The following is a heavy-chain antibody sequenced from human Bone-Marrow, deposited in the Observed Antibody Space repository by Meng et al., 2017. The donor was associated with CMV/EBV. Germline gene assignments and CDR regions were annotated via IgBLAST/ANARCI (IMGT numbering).Heavy chain of an antibody. CDR3: TRGGHFTLKRKNNVFDI. V-gene: IGHV3-43*01. CDR2: ISWESGTT. CDR1: GFTFEDYT. D-gene: IGHD2/OR15-2a*01. J-gene: IGHJ3*02. Sequence: GESLKISCAASGFTFEDYTMHWVRQAPGKGLEWVSLISWESGTTYYADSVRGRFTISRDNSKNSLYLQLNSLRTEDTALYYCTRGGHFTLKRKNNVFDIWGQGTLVAFSS.